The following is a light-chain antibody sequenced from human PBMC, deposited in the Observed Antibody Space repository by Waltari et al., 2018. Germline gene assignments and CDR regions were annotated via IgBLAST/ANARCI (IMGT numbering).Light chain of an antibody. CDR3: SSYAGSNSPRM. CDR2: EGN. CDR1: NSDVGGYNF. V-gene: IGLV2-23*01. Sequence: QSALIQPASVSGSPGQSITMSCTETNSDVGGYNFVSWYQQHPGKAPKLIIYEGNKRPSGVSYRFSGSKSANTASLTISGLQAEDEADYYCSSYAGSNSPRMFGGGTKLTVL. J-gene: IGLJ3*02.